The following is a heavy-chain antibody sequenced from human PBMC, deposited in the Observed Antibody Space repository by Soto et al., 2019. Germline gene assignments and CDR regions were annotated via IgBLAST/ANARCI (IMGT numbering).Heavy chain of an antibody. CDR2: ISGSGDYT. CDR1: GFTFSSYA. D-gene: IGHD6-19*01. CDR3: AKLCCSSGWYRDYFDY. Sequence: GGSLRLSCAASGFTFSSYAMSWVRQAPGKGLEWVSGISGSGDYTYYADSVKGRFTISRDNSKSTLYLQMNRLRAEDTAVYYCAKLCCSSGWYRDYFDYWGQGALVTVPS. J-gene: IGHJ4*02. V-gene: IGHV3-23*01.